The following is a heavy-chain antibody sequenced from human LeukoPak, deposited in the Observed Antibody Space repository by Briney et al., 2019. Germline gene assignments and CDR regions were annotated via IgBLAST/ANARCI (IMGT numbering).Heavy chain of an antibody. V-gene: IGHV5-51*01. CDR1: GSIFTTYW. CDR2: IYPGDSNT. Sequence: GASLQISCKGSGSIFTTYWIGWVRQMPGKGLEWMGIIYPGDSNTRYSPSFQGQVTISADKSISTAYLQWSSLKASDTAMYCCATSRPYMDVWGKGTTVTVSS. CDR3: ATSRPYMDV. J-gene: IGHJ6*03.